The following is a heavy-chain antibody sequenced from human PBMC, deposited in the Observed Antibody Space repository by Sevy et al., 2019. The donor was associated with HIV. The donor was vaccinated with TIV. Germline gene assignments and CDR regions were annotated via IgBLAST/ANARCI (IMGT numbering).Heavy chain of an antibody. J-gene: IGHJ3*02. CDR1: GFNFSSYG. D-gene: IGHD3-3*01. CDR2: ISYDGSSK. V-gene: IGHV3-30*18. Sequence: GGSLILSCAASGFNFSSYGMHWVRQAPGKGLEWVAVISYDGSSKYYAESVKGRFTISRDNSKNTLYLQISSLRAEDTAVYYCAKESGSYYDFWSGHDAFDIWGQGTMVTVSS. CDR3: AKESGSYYDFWSGHDAFDI.